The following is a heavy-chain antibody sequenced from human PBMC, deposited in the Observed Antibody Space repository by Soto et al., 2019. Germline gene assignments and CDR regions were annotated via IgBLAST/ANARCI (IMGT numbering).Heavy chain of an antibody. V-gene: IGHV1-18*01. CDR3: ARDVPLSVVVAATPVDY. CDR2: ISAYNGNT. J-gene: IGHJ4*02. Sequence: QVQLVQSGAEVKKPGASVKVSCKASGYTFTSYGISWVRQAPGQGLEWMGWISAYNGNTNFAQKFQGRVTMTTDTSTSTAYMELRSLRADDTAVYYCARDVPLSVVVAATPVDYWGQGTLVTVSS. CDR1: GYTFTSYG. D-gene: IGHD2-15*01.